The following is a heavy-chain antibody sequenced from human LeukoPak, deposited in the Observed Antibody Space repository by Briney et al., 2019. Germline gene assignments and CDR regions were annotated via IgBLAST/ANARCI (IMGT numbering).Heavy chain of an antibody. CDR2: IKEDGSEK. CDR1: GLTFSNYW. J-gene: IGHJ4*02. V-gene: IGHV3-7*03. D-gene: IGHD4-23*01. CDR3: ARDRTGGYFDY. Sequence: GGSLRLSCAASGLTFSNYWMSWVRQAPGKGLEWVANIKEDGSEKYYVDSMKGRFTISRDNAKNSLYLQMSSLRVEDTAVYYCARDRTGGYFDYWGQGTLVTVSS.